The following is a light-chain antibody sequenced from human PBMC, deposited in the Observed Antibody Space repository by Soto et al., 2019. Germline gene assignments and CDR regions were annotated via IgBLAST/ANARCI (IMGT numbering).Light chain of an antibody. Sequence: SHLTHSHSALSASLGYIVTMTCRASQGISSYLAWYQHKPGRAPELLIRTASSLQSGVPSRFSGSGSGTDFTLTINSLQPEDSATYYCQQAYSFPITFGQGTRLEIK. CDR2: TAS. CDR3: QQAYSFPIT. V-gene: IGKV1-12*01. J-gene: IGKJ5*01. CDR1: QGISSY.